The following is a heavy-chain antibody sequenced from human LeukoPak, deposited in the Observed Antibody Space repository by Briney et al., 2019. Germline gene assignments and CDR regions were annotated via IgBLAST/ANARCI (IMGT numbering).Heavy chain of an antibody. V-gene: IGHV1-18*01. Sequence: ASVKVSCKASGYTFTSYGISWVRQAPGQGLEWMGWISAYNGNTNYAQKLQGRVTMTTDTSTSTAYMELRSLRSDDTAVYYCARVRGYNWNDGEVDAFDIWGQGTMVTVSS. J-gene: IGHJ3*02. CDR2: ISAYNGNT. CDR3: ARVRGYNWNDGEVDAFDI. D-gene: IGHD1-1*01. CDR1: GYTFTSYG.